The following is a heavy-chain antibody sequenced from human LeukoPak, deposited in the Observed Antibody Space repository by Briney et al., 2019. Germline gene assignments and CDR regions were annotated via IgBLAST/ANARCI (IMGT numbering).Heavy chain of an antibody. V-gene: IGHV4-34*01. CDR1: GGSFSGYY. J-gene: IGHJ4*02. CDR3: ARARAHTGYYKKIYFDY. D-gene: IGHD3-9*01. CDR2: INHSGST. Sequence: SETPSLTCAVYGGSFSGYYWSWIRQPPGKGLEWIGEINHSGSTNYNPSLKSRVTISVDTSKNQFSLKLSSVTAADTTVYYCARARAHTGYYKKIYFDYWGQGTLVTVSS.